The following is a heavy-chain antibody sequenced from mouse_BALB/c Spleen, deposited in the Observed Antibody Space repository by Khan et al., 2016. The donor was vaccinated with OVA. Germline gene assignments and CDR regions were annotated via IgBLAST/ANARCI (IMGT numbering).Heavy chain of an antibody. Sequence: EVQLQESGPELVKPGASVKISCKASGYTFTDYNMHWVKQSHGLSLEWIGYIYPYNGGTGYNQKFKSKATLTVDNSSSTAYMALRSLTSEDSAVYYCARSRGPGYDYCFDYWGQGTTLTVSS. CDR1: GYTFTDYN. CDR2: IYPYNGGT. D-gene: IGHD2-4*01. CDR3: ARSRGPGYDYCFDY. V-gene: IGHV1S29*02. J-gene: IGHJ2*01.